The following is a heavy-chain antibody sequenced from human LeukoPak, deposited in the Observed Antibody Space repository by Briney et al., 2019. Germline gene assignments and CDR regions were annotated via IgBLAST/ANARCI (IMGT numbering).Heavy chain of an antibody. CDR2: ISAYNGNT. CDR1: GYTFTSYG. D-gene: IGHD2-2*01. CDR3: ARALKTMPSAYYYGMDV. J-gene: IGHJ6*02. Sequence: ASVKVSCKASGYTFTSYGISWVRQAPGHGLEWMGWISAYNGNTNYAQKLQGRVTMTTDTSTSTAYMELRSLRSDDTAVYYCARALKTMPSAYYYGMDVWGQGTTVTVSS. V-gene: IGHV1-18*01.